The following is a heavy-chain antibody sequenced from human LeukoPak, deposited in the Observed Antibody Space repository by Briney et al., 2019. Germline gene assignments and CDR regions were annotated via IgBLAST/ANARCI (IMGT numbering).Heavy chain of an antibody. J-gene: IGHJ4*02. V-gene: IGHV3-21*01. Sequence: GGSLRLSCVASGFSFSTYSMNWVRLVPGKGLEWVSYISSRSSYIYYADSVKGRFTISRDNAKNSLYLQMDSLRAEDTAVHYCARDGSTVARPYWGQGTLVTVSS. CDR1: GFSFSTYS. D-gene: IGHD6-6*01. CDR2: ISSRSSYI. CDR3: ARDGSTVARPY.